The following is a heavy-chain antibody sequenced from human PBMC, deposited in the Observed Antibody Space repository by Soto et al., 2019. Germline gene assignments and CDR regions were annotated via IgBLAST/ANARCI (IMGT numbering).Heavy chain of an antibody. CDR2: ISHLEST. J-gene: IGHJ4*02. D-gene: IGHD5-12*01. CDR1: GASISYGGFP. CDR3: ARGGGYDSFDY. V-gene: IGHV4-30-2*06. Sequence: SETLSLTCTVSGASISYGGFPWSWIRQSPGKGLEWIGYISHLESTYFHPSFKSRLTMSIDRTRNQFSLKLSSVTAADMAVYYCARGGGYDSFDYWGQGVLVTVSS.